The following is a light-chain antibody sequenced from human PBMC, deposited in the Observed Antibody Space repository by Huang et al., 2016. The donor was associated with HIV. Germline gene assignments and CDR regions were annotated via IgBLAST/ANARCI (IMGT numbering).Light chain of an antibody. CDR2: GAS. CDR3: QQYNNWLA. CDR1: QTVNSN. Sequence: EIVMTQSPATLSVSPGERATLSCRASQTVNSNLAWYQHKPGQAPRLLIYGASTSANGVPARFSGSGSGTKFTLTISSLQSEDFAVYYCQQYNNWLAFGQGTKVEIK. J-gene: IGKJ1*01. V-gene: IGKV3-15*01.